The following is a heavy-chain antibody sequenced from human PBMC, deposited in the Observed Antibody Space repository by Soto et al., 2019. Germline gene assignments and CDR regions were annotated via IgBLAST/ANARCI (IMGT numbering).Heavy chain of an antibody. V-gene: IGHV5-51*01. D-gene: IGHD3-9*01. Sequence: GESLKISCKVSGYSSTSYWIAWVRQMPGKGLEWMAIINPGDSETKYSPSFEGQVIISADKSINTAYLQWSSLKASDTAMYYCARHATYYDILSGYYFDYGGQGTQVTVSS. CDR3: ARHATYYDILSGYYFDY. CDR2: INPGDSET. J-gene: IGHJ4*02. CDR1: GYSSTSYW.